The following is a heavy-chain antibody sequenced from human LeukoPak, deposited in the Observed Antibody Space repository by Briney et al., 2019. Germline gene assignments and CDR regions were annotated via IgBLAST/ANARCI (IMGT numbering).Heavy chain of an antibody. D-gene: IGHD3-22*01. CDR2: ITSGGLT. Sequence: GALRLSCAASGFTFSSYAMTWVRQAPGKGLEWVSAITSGGLTFYADSVKGRFTISRDNSKNTLHLQMNSLRAEDTAVYYCAKGDYYDFRYYFDYWGQGTLVTVSS. CDR3: AKGDYYDFRYYFDY. CDR1: GFTFSSYA. J-gene: IGHJ4*02. V-gene: IGHV3-23*01.